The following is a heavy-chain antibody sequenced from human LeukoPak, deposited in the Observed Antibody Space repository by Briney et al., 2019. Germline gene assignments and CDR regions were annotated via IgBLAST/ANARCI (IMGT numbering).Heavy chain of an antibody. CDR3: AKEGVASGP. V-gene: IGHV3-23*01. CDR1: GFTFNNFA. D-gene: IGHD2-8*02. CDR2: ISGTGSST. J-gene: IGHJ5*02. Sequence: GGSLRLSCVASGFTFNNFAMNWVRQGPGEGLEWVSAISGTGSSTYYADSVKGRFTISRDNSKNTLFLQMNSLRAEDTAVYYCAKEGVASGPWGQGTLVTVSS.